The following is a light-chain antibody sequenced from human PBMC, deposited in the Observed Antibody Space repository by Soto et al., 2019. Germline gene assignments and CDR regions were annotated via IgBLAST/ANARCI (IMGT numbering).Light chain of an antibody. CDR2: AAS. J-gene: IGKJ5*01. V-gene: IGKV1-39*01. CDR1: QSISRY. Sequence: DIQMTQSPSSLSASVGDRVTITCRASQSISRYLNWYQQEPGKAPKLLIYAASSLQRGVPSRFSGSGSGTGFTLTIHSLQPEDFTTYYCQQNYNTLITFGQGTRLEIK. CDR3: QQNYNTLIT.